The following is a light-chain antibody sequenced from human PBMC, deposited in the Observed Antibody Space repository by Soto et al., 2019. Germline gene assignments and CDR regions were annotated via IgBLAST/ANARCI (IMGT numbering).Light chain of an antibody. J-gene: IGKJ1*01. CDR1: QSVDRW. V-gene: IGKV1-5*03. CDR2: KAS. Sequence: DIQMTQSPSTLSAFVGDRVTITCRASQSVDRWLAWYQQKPGKAPYLMIYKASTLQNGVPSRFSGRGYGTEFTLTISSLQLDDFATYYCQQYHSYWTFGQGTKVDI. CDR3: QQYHSYWT.